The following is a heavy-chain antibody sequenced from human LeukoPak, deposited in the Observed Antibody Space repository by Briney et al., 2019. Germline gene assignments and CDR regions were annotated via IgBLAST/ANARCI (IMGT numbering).Heavy chain of an antibody. CDR3: ARDGFPDEVPTHYYYGMDV. Sequence: GGSLRLSCAASGFTFSSYSMNWVRQAPGKGLEWVSSISSSSSYIYYADSVKGRFTISRDNAKNSLYLQMNSLRAEDTAVYYCARDGFPDEVPTHYYYGMDVWGQGTTVTVSS. J-gene: IGHJ6*02. CDR2: ISSSSSYI. D-gene: IGHD3-10*01. CDR1: GFTFSSYS. V-gene: IGHV3-21*01.